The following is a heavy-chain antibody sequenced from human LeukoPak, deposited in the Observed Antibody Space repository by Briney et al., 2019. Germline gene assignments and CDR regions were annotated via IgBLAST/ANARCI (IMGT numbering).Heavy chain of an antibody. CDR1: GGTFSSYA. D-gene: IGHD3-9*01. CDR2: IIPIFGTA. CDR3: ARMGILTGYSIDY. Sequence: GSSVKVSCKASGGTFSSYAISWVRQAPGQGLEWMGGIIPIFGTANYAQKFQGRVTITADKSTSTAYMELSSPRSEDTAVYYCARMGILTGYSIDYWGQGTLVTVSS. V-gene: IGHV1-69*06. J-gene: IGHJ4*02.